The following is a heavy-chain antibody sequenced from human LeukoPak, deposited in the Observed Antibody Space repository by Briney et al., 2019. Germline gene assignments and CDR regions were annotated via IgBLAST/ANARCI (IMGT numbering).Heavy chain of an antibody. V-gene: IGHV4-31*03. D-gene: IGHD2-21*02. CDR2: IYYSGST. J-gene: IGHJ5*02. CDR3: ARGLLFSWFDP. CDR1: GGSISSGGYY. Sequence: PSETLSLTCTVSGGSISSGGYYWSWIRQHPGKGLEWIGYIYYSGSTYYNPSLKSRVTISVDTSKNQFSLKLGSVTAADTAVYYCARGLLFSWFDPWGQGTLVTVSS.